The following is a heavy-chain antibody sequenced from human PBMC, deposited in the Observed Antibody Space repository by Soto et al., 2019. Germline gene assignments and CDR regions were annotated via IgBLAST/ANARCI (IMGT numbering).Heavy chain of an antibody. CDR2: IYYSGST. Sequence: SETLSLTCTVSGGSISSGGYYWSWIRQHPGKGLEWIGYIYYSGSTYYNPSLKSRVTISVDTSKNQFSLKLSSVTAADTAGYYCASSAMAHFYGYYGMDVWGQGTTVTVSS. CDR1: GGSISSGGYY. J-gene: IGHJ6*02. D-gene: IGHD5-18*01. V-gene: IGHV4-31*03. CDR3: ASSAMAHFYGYYGMDV.